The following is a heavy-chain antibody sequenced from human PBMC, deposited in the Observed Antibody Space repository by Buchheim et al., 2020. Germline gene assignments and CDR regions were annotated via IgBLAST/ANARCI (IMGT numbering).Heavy chain of an antibody. Sequence: QVQLQQWGAGLLKPSETLSLTCAVYGGSFSGYYWSWIRQPPGKGLEWIGEINHSGSTNYNPSLKSRVTTSVDTSKNKFSLKLSSVTAADTAVYYCARSIHLEWLSDDDWGQGTL. V-gene: IGHV4-34*01. D-gene: IGHD3-3*01. CDR1: GGSFSGYY. CDR2: INHSGST. J-gene: IGHJ4*02. CDR3: ARSIHLEWLSDDD.